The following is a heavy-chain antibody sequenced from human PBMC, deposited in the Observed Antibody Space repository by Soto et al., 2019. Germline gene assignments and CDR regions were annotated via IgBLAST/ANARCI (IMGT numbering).Heavy chain of an antibody. CDR3: ARAPQVGATIGGPGTFDC. D-gene: IGHD1-26*01. CDR2: IYSGTTDGST. V-gene: IGHV3-66*01. J-gene: IGHJ4*02. CDR1: GFTVSSNY. Sequence: EVQLVESGGGLVQPGGSLRLSCVASGFTVSSNYMSWVRQAPGKGLEWVSVIYSGTTDGSTNYADSVKGRFTISRDNSKNTLYLQMNSLRAEATAVYYCARAPQVGATIGGPGTFDCWGQGTLVTVSS.